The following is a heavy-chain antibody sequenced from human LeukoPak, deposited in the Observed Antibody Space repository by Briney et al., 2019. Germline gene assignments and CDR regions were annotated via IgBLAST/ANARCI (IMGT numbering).Heavy chain of an antibody. V-gene: IGHV4-59*01. J-gene: IGHJ5*02. CDR3: AMFTMVRGVIT. D-gene: IGHD3-10*01. CDR2: IYYSGST. CDR1: GGSISSDY. Sequence: SETLSLTCTVSGGSISSDYWSWIRQPPGKGLEWIGYIYYSGSTNYNPSLKSRVTISVDTSKNQFSLKLSSVTAADTAVYYCAMFTMVRGVITWGQGTLVTVSS.